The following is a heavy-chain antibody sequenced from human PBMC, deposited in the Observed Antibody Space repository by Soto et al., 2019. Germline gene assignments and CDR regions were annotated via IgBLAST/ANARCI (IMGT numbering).Heavy chain of an antibody. D-gene: IGHD2-15*01. CDR2: IYPGDSDT. J-gene: IGHJ3*02. CDR1: GNSVTRSW. CDR3: ARREFGGDAFDI. V-gene: IGHV5-51*01. Sequence: XESLKISCQGSGNSVTRSWIGWVRQMPGKGLECMGIIYPGDSDTRYSPSFQGQVTISADKSMSTAYLQWSSLKASDTAIYYCARREFGGDAFDIWGQGTMVTVS.